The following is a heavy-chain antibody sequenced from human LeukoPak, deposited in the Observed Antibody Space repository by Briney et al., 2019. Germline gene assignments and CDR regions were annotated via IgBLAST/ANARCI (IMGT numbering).Heavy chain of an antibody. CDR2: IRYDGSNK. J-gene: IGHJ4*02. CDR3: AKEVRFLEWFFDY. D-gene: IGHD3-3*01. Sequence: PGGSLRLSCAASGFTFSSYGMHWVRQAPGKGLEWVAFIRYDGSNKYYADSVKGRFTISRDNSKNTLYLQMNSLRAEDTAVYYCAKEVRFLEWFFDYWGQGTLVTVSS. CDR1: GFTFSSYG. V-gene: IGHV3-30*02.